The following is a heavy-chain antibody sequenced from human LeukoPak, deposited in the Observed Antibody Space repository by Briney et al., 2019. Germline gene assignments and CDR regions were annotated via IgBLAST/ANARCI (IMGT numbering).Heavy chain of an antibody. CDR2: IGTSSTTI. D-gene: IGHD3-22*01. CDR3: ARENIVVRSNFDP. CDR1: GFTFSSYT. J-gene: IGHJ5*02. V-gene: IGHV3-48*01. Sequence: GGSLRLSCAASGFTFSSYTMNWVRQPPGKGLEWVSNIGTSSTTIYYADSVKGRFTISRDNAKNSLYLQMNSLRADDTAVYYCARENIVVRSNFDPWGQGTLVTVSS.